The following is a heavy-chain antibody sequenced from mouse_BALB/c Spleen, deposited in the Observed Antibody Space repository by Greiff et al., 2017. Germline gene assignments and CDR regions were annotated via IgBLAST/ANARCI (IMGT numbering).Heavy chain of an antibody. V-gene: IGHV3-8*02. Sequence: EVQLQQSGPSLVKPSQTLSLTCSVTGDSITSGYWNWIRKFPGNKLEYMGYISYSGSTYYNPSLKSRISITRDTSKNQYYLQLNSVTTEDTATYYCARWNWDGYAMDDWGQGTSVTVSS. J-gene: IGHJ4*01. CDR1: GDSITSGY. D-gene: IGHD4-1*01. CDR2: ISYSGST. CDR3: ARWNWDGYAMDD.